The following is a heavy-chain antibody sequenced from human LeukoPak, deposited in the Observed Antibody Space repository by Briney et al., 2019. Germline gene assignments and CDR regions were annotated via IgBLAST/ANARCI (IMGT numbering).Heavy chain of an antibody. CDR3: ARDLSAWDDSSGYSDY. CDR2: ISSSGSTI. D-gene: IGHD3-22*01. Sequence: GGSLRLSCAASGFTFSDYYMSWIRQAPGKGLEWVSYISSSGSTIYYADSVKGRFTISRDNAKNSLYLQMNSLRAEDTAVYYCARDLSAWDDSSGYSDYWGQGTLVTVSS. J-gene: IGHJ4*02. CDR1: GFTFSDYY. V-gene: IGHV3-11*01.